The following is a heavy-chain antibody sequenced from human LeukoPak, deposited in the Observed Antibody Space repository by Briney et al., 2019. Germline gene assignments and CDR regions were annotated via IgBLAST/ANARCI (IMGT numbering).Heavy chain of an antibody. CDR1: GGSISSYY. CDR2: IYYSGST. V-gene: IGHV4-59*01. D-gene: IGHD3-16*01. Sequence: SETLSLTCTVSGGSISSYYWSWIRQPPGKGLEWIGYIYYSGSTNYNPSLKSRVTISVDTSKNQFSLKLSSVTAADTAVYYCARASEGIGYFDTWGRGSLVTVSS. CDR3: ARASEGIGYFDT. J-gene: IGHJ4*02.